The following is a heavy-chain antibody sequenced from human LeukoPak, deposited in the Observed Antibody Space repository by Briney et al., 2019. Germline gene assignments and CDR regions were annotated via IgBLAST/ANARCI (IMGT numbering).Heavy chain of an antibody. Sequence: ASVKVSCKASGYTFTSYGISWVRQAPGQGLEWMGWISAYNGNTNYAQKFQGRVTMTRDTSISTAYMELSRLRSDDTAVYYCARDRVLRYFDWLLPLGYWGQGTLVTVSS. CDR1: GYTFTSYG. D-gene: IGHD3-9*01. CDR2: ISAYNGNT. CDR3: ARDRVLRYFDWLLPLGY. J-gene: IGHJ4*02. V-gene: IGHV1-18*01.